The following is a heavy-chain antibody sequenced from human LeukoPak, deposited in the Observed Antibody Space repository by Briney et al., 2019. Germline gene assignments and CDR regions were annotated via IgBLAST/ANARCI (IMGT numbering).Heavy chain of an antibody. CDR3: ARGSYDFWSGLRNPWDY. V-gene: IGHV1-18*01. J-gene: IGHJ4*02. Sequence: ASVKVSCKASGYTFTSYGISWVRQAPGQVLEWMGWISAYNGNTNYAQKLQGRVTMTTDTSTSTAYMELRSLRSDDTAVYYCARGSYDFWSGLRNPWDYWGQGTLVTVSS. CDR2: ISAYNGNT. D-gene: IGHD3-3*01. CDR1: GYTFTSYG.